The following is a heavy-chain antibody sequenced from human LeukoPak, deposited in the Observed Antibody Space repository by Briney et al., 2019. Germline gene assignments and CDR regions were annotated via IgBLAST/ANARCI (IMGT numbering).Heavy chain of an antibody. Sequence: SDTLSLTCTVSGGSISSSSYYWGWIRQPPAQGLEWMGRIYYSGSTYYNPSLKTRATISVDTSNNQFSLKLSSVTAPDKPGNYCASKHGYSYGYTECYWGQGTLVTVSS. CDR1: GGSISSSSYY. D-gene: IGHD5-18*01. CDR2: IYYSGST. CDR3: ASKHGYSYGYTECY. J-gene: IGHJ4*02. V-gene: IGHV4-39*01.